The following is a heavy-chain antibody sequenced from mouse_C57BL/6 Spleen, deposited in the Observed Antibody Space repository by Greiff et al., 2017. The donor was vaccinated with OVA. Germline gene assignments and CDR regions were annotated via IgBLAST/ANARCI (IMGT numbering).Heavy chain of an antibody. CDR1: GYAFSSSW. CDR3: ARGRAYDYLFAY. D-gene: IGHD2-4*01. Sequence: QVQLQQSGPELVKPGASVKISCKASGYAFSSSWMNWVKQRPGKGLEWIGRIYPGDGDTNYNGKFKGKATLTADKSSSTAYMQLSSLTSEDSAVYFRARGRAYDYLFAYWGQGTLVTVSA. CDR2: IYPGDGDT. V-gene: IGHV1-82*01. J-gene: IGHJ3*01.